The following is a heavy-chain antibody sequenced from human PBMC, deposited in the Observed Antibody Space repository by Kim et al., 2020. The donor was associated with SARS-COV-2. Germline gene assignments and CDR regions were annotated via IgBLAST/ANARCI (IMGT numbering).Heavy chain of an antibody. CDR3: AKDRSNYYGMDV. D-gene: IGHD2-2*01. V-gene: IGHV3-30*18. CDR2: ISYDGSNK. CDR1: GFTFSSYG. Sequence: GGSLRLSCAASGFTFSSYGMHWVRQAPGKGLEWVAVISYDGSNKYYADSVKDRFTISRDNSKNTLYLQMNSLRAEDTAVYYCAKDRSNYYGMDVWGQGTT. J-gene: IGHJ6*02.